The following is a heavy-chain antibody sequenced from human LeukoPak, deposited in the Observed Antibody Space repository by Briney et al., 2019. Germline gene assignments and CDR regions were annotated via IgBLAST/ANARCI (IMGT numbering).Heavy chain of an antibody. Sequence: ASVKVSCKASGGTFSSYAISWVRQAPGQGLEWMGRIIPILGIANYAQKFQGRVTITADKSTSTAYMELSSLRSEDTAVYYCAREVVAGTEGAYYYGMDVWGQGTRSPSP. CDR1: GGTFSSYA. V-gene: IGHV1-69*04. CDR2: IIPILGIA. D-gene: IGHD6-19*01. J-gene: IGHJ6*02. CDR3: AREVVAGTEGAYYYGMDV.